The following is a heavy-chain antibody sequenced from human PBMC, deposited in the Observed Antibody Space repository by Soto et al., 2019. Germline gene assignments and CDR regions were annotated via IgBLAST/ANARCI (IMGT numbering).Heavy chain of an antibody. Sequence: SETLSLTCTVSGGSISSGDYYWSWIRQPPGKGLEWIGYIYYSGGTYYNPSLKSRVTISVDTSKNQFSLKLSSVTAADTAVYYCARGSYYDSSGYYGPWGQGTLVTVSS. CDR1: GGSISSGDYY. CDR2: IYYSGGT. D-gene: IGHD3-22*01. J-gene: IGHJ5*02. CDR3: ARGSYYDSSGYYGP. V-gene: IGHV4-30-4*01.